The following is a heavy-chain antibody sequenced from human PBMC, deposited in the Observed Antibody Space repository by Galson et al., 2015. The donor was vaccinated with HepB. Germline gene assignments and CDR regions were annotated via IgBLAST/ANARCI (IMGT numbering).Heavy chain of an antibody. V-gene: IGHV3-33*01. CDR1: GFTFSTHD. CDR2: FWNERDSE. Sequence: LRLSCAASGFTFSTHDIHWVRQAPGKGLEWVAVFWNERDSEYYADSVKGRFTVSRDISKNTLYLEMNSLRAEDTAVYYCARYNGGSALDYWGQGTLVTVSS. D-gene: IGHD1-14*01. J-gene: IGHJ4*02. CDR3: ARYNGGSALDY.